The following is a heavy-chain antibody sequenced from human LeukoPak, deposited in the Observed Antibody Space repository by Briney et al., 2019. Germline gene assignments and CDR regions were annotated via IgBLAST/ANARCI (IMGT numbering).Heavy chain of an antibody. CDR2: IGYSGADT. Sequence: PGGSLRLSCAASGFTFSSYSMNWVRQAPGKGLEWVSTIGYSGADTYYADSVKGRFTISRDNSKNTLYLQMNSLRAEDTAAYYCAKDSATTVTSVDYWGQGTLVTVSS. J-gene: IGHJ4*02. CDR1: GFTFSSYS. V-gene: IGHV3-23*01. CDR3: AKDSATTVTSVDY. D-gene: IGHD4-17*01.